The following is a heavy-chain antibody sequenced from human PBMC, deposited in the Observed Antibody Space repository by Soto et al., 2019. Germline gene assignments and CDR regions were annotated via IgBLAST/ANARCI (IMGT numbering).Heavy chain of an antibody. D-gene: IGHD2-8*01. CDR3: ARRFERCFGY. V-gene: IGHV4-39*01. J-gene: IGHJ4*02. CDR1: GGSITTNSYY. CDR2: IFYSGNT. Sequence: QLQLQESGPGLVKPSETLSLTCTVSGGSITTNSYYWGWIRQSPGKGREWIGNIFYSGNTYYNPSHKSRVTISVDTSTNQFSLKVTSVTAAVTAVYYCARRFERCFGYWGQGTLGTVS.